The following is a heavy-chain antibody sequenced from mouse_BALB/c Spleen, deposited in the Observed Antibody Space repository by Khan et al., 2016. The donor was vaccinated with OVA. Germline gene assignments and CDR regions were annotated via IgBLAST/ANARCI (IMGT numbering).Heavy chain of an antibody. CDR1: GYSITSDNA. CDR3: ASGGLLLRYPDYFDY. Sequence: EVQLQESGPGLLKPSQSLSLTCTVTGYSITSDNAWNWIRKFPGNKLEWLATISYSGSTTYGPFLSSSITITRDTTKDQFCQQLNSVLTEDTATYYGASGGLLLRYPDYFDYWGQGTTLTVSS. V-gene: IGHV3-2*02. CDR2: ISYSGST. J-gene: IGHJ2*01. D-gene: IGHD1-1*01.